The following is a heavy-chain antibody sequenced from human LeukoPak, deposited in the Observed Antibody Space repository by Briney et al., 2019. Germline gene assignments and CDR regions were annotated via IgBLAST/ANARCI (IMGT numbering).Heavy chain of an antibody. CDR2: IYSGGST. CDR1: GFTVSSDY. V-gene: IGHV3-53*01. D-gene: IGHD5/OR15-5a*01. CDR3: ARSVGKVGHYYYYGMDV. Sequence: GGSLRLSCAASGFTVSSDYMSWVRQAPGKGLEWVSVIYSGGSTYYADSVKGRFTISRDNSKNTLYLQMNSLRAEDTAVYYCARSVGKVGHYYYYGMDVWGQGTTVTVSS. J-gene: IGHJ6*02.